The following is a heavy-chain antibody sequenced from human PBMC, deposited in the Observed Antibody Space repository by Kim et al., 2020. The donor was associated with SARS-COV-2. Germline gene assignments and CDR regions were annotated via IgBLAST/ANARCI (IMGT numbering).Heavy chain of an antibody. D-gene: IGHD3-3*01. CDR1: GGSISSSSYY. Sequence: SETLSLTCTVSGGSISSSSYYWGWIRQPPGKGLEWIGSIYYSGSTYYNPSLKSRVTISVDTSKNQFSLKLSSVTAADTAVYYCARDRRYDFWSGYYTDSVSDYWGQGTLVTVSS. V-gene: IGHV4-39*07. CDR3: ARDRRYDFWSGYYTDSVSDY. CDR2: IYYSGST. J-gene: IGHJ4*02.